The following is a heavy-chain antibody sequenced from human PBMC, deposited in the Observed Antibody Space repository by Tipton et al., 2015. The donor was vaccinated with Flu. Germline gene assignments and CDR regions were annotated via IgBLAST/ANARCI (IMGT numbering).Heavy chain of an antibody. Sequence: TLSLTCTVSGGSISNYYWNWIRQPAGKGLEWIGRIYTSGSTNYNPSLKSRVTMSVDTSKNQFSLKLSSVTAADTAVYFCARRDYSNYVSEPKNWFDPWGQGILVTVSS. CDR2: IYTSGST. J-gene: IGHJ5*02. D-gene: IGHD4-11*01. CDR1: GGSISNYY. CDR3: ARRDYSNYVSEPKNWFDP. V-gene: IGHV4-4*07.